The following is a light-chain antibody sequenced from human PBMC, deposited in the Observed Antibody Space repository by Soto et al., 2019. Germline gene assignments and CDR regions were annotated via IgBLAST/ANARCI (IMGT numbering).Light chain of an antibody. CDR1: QSVSSN. Sequence: EIVMTQSPATLSVSPGERDTRSCRARQSVSSNVALDQQKPGQAPRLLIHGASTRATGIPARFSCSGSGTEFTLTISSLQSEDFAVYYCQQYNNWPPYTFGQGTKVDIK. CDR2: GAS. CDR3: QQYNNWPPYT. J-gene: IGKJ2*01. V-gene: IGKV3-15*01.